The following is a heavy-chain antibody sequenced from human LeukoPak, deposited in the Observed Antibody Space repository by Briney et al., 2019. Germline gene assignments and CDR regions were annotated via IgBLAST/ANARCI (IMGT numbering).Heavy chain of an antibody. D-gene: IGHD3-10*01. CDR3: ARFGGFPWALVY. CDR2: ITSSSSTI. CDR1: GFTFSTYS. Sequence: GGSLRLSCAASGFTFSTYSMNWVRQAPGKGLGWVSYITSSSSTIYYADSVKGRVTISRDNANNSLYLQMNSLRDEDTAVYYCARFGGFPWALVYWGQGTLVTVSS. V-gene: IGHV3-48*02. J-gene: IGHJ4*02.